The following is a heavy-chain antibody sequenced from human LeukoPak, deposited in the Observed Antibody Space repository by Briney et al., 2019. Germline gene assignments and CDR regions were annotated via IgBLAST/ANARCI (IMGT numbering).Heavy chain of an antibody. J-gene: IGHJ4*02. CDR1: GFTFSGNS. CDR3: TTSRHSSSWYYNDY. D-gene: IGHD6-13*01. CDR2: ISASSTII. V-gene: IGHV3-48*01. Sequence: GGSLRLSCVGSGFTFSGNSMNWVRQAPGGGREWVSHISASSTIIHYADSVKGRVTISRDNAKNSVFLQMNRLRVEDTAVYYCTTSRHSSSWYYNDYWGQGILVTVS.